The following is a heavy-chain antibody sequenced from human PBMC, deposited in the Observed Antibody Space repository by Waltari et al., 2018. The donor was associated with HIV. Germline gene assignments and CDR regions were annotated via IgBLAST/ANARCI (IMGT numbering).Heavy chain of an antibody. D-gene: IGHD5-12*01. Sequence: QVQLVQSGAEVKKPGSSVKVSCKASGGTFSSYAISWVRQAPGQGLEWMGGIIPIFGTANYAQKFQGRVTMTADESTSTAYMELSSLRSEDTAVYYCARAPGSPVDSGYRYYYYYGMDVWGQGTTVTVSS. J-gene: IGHJ6*02. CDR2: IIPIFGTA. V-gene: IGHV1-69*01. CDR1: GGTFSSYA. CDR3: ARAPGSPVDSGYRYYYYYGMDV.